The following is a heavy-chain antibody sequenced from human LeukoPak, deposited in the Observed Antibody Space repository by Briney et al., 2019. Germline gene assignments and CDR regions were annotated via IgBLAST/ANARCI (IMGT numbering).Heavy chain of an antibody. CDR3: ARVKEGDSSGYYFFDY. CDR2: INPSGGST. D-gene: IGHD3-22*01. Sequence: ASVKVSCKASGYTFTSYYMHWVRQAPGQGLEWMGIINPSGGSTSYAQKFQGRATMTRDTSTSTVYMELSSLRSEDTAVYYCARVKEGDSSGYYFFDYWGQGTLVTVSS. CDR1: GYTFTSYY. J-gene: IGHJ4*02. V-gene: IGHV1-46*01.